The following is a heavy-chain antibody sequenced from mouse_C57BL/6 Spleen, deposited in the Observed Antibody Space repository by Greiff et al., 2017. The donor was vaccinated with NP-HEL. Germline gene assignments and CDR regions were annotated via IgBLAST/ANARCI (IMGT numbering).Heavy chain of an antibody. CDR3: TRAPPGHWYFDV. J-gene: IGHJ1*03. CDR1: GFTFSSYA. Sequence: EVQRVESGEGLVKPGGSLKLSCAASGFTFSSYAMSWVRQTPEKRLEWVAYISSGGDYIYYAETVKGRFTISRDNARNTLYLQMSSLKSEDTAMYYCTRAPPGHWYFDVWGTGTTVTVSS. V-gene: IGHV5-9-1*02. CDR2: ISSGGDYI.